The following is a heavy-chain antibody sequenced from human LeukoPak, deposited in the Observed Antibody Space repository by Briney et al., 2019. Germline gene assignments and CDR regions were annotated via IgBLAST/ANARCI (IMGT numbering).Heavy chain of an antibody. CDR1: GFTFSSYW. Sequence: PGGSLRLSCAASGFTFSSYWMSWLRQAPGKALEWVANIKQDGSEKYYVDTVKVRFTISRDNAKNSLYLQMNSLRAEDTAVYYCARDREIVVVITEYYFDYWGQGTLVTVSS. V-gene: IGHV3-7*01. D-gene: IGHD3-22*01. CDR2: IKQDGSEK. J-gene: IGHJ4*02. CDR3: ARDREIVVVITEYYFDY.